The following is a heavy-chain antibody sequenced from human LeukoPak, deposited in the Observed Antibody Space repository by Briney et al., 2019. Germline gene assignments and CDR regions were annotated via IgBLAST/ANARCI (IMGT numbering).Heavy chain of an antibody. CDR2: ITTYNGDT. CDR1: GYTFTTYG. J-gene: IGHJ4*02. V-gene: IGHV1-18*01. CDR3: AIVLPYFGY. D-gene: IGHD3-10*01. Sequence: VASVKVSCTASGYTFTTYGLSWVRQAPGQGLEWMGWITTYNGDTDYAQKLQGRVTMTADTSTSTAYMELRSLRSDDTAVYYCAIVLPYFGYWGQGTLLTVSS.